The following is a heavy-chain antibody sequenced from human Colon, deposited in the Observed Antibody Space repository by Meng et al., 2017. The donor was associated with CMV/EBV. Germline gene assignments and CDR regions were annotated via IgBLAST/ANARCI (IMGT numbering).Heavy chain of an antibody. D-gene: IGHD2-15*01. Sequence: ASVKVSCKASGYPFTNYDINWVRQATGQGLEWMGWMNPVSGETGFAQKFQDRITMTRDTSISTAYLELSSLKSEDTALYFCAVIVPATDYSYGMDVWGQGTAVTVSS. CDR1: GYPFTNYD. CDR2: MNPVSGET. J-gene: IGHJ6*02. V-gene: IGHV1-8*01. CDR3: AVIVPATDYSYGMDV.